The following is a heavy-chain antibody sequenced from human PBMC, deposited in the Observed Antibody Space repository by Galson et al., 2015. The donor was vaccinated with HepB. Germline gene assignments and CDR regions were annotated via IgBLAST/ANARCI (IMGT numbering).Heavy chain of an antibody. CDR1: GFALSANY. CDR2: IDKGDST. D-gene: IGHD4-17*01. V-gene: IGHV3-66*02. J-gene: IGHJ6*02. Sequence: SLRLSCAASGFALSANYMSWVRQAPGRGLEWVSVIDKGDSTYYADSVKGRFTISRDKSKNTLYLQMNSLRAEDTAMYYCARDQGDDYVNYYYYSGMDVWGQGTTVTVSS. CDR3: ARDQGDDYVNYYYYSGMDV.